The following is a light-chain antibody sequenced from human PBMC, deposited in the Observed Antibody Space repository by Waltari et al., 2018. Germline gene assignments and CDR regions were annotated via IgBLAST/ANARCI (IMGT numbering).Light chain of an antibody. CDR2: DAS. CDR1: QSVSRY. Sequence: EIVLTQSPGTLSLSPGERATLSCRASQSVSRYLTWYQQKPGQAPRLLIYDASSRATGIPYRFSGSGSGTDFSLTISRLQPEDFAVYYCQHYVRLPATFGQGTKVEIK. V-gene: IGKV3-20*01. J-gene: IGKJ1*01. CDR3: QHYVRLPAT.